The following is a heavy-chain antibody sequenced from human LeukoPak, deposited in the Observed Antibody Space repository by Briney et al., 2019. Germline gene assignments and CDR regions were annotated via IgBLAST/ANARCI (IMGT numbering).Heavy chain of an antibody. CDR1: GFTFGSYA. J-gene: IGHJ4*02. CDR3: ARAPRTAANFGY. V-gene: IGHV3-30-3*01. D-gene: IGHD6-13*01. Sequence: PGGSLRLSCAASGFTFGSYAMHWVRQAPGKGLEWVAVISYDGNNKYYADSVKGRFTISRDNSKNTLYLQMNTLRAEDTAVYYCARAPRTAANFGYWGQGTLVTVSS. CDR2: ISYDGNNK.